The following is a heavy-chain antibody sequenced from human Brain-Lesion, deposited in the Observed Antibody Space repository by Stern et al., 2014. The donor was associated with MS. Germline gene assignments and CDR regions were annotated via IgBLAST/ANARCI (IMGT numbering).Heavy chain of an antibody. CDR1: GYLFDDYW. V-gene: IGHV5-51*04. CDR3: ARSPATPSGYDRFDY. Sequence: VQLGQSGAEVKKPGESLKISCEASGYLFDDYWIGWVRQMSGRGLELVAIIFPRDSNTRYSPSVQGQVTISADKPISTASLPWGSRKPSDPAIYYGARSPATPSGYDRFDYWGQGALVTVSS. D-gene: IGHD5-12*01. CDR2: IFPRDSNT. J-gene: IGHJ4*02.